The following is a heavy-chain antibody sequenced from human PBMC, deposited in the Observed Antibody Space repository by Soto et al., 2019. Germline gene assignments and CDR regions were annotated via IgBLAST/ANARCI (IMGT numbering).Heavy chain of an antibody. V-gene: IGHV4-34*01. D-gene: IGHD3-16*02. CDR3: ARGRYRARAKKNEHYYYYGMDV. Sequence: PSETLSLTCAVYGGSFSGYYWSWIRQPPGKGLEWIGEINHSGSTNYNPSLKSRVTISVDTSKNQFSLKLSSVTAADTAVYYCARGRYRARAKKNEHYYYYGMDVWGQGTTVSVSS. J-gene: IGHJ6*02. CDR1: GGSFSGYY. CDR2: INHSGST.